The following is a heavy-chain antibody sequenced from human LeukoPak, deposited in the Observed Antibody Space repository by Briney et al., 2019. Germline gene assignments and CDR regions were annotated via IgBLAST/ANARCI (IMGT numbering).Heavy chain of an antibody. Sequence: GGSLRHSCAASGFTFSDYYMSWIREAPGKGLEWVSYISSSGSTIYYADSVKGRFTISRDNAKNSLYLQMNSLRAEDTAVYYCAKRTWKGGAFDIWGQGTMVTVSS. CDR1: GFTFSDYY. CDR2: ISSSGSTI. V-gene: IGHV3-11*01. D-gene: IGHD1-1*01. CDR3: AKRTWKGGAFDI. J-gene: IGHJ3*02.